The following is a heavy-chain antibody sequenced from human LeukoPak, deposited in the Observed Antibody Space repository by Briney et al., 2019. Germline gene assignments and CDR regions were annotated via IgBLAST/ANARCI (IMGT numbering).Heavy chain of an antibody. CDR2: ISGSGGST. D-gene: IGHD2-2*01. J-gene: IGHJ4*02. V-gene: IGHV3-23*01. CDR3: AKLGYCSSTSCYGYGY. Sequence: GGSLRLSYAASGFTVSSNYMSWVRQAPGKGLEWVSGISGSGGSTYYADSVKGRFTISRDNSKNTLYPQMNSLRAEDTAVYYCAKLGYCSSTSCYGYGYWGQGTLVTDSS. CDR1: GFTVSSNY.